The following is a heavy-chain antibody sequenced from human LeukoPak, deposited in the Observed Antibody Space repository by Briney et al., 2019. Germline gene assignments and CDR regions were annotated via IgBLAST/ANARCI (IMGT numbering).Heavy chain of an antibody. J-gene: IGHJ3*02. Sequence: PSETLSLTCTVSGRSIRRSSYFWGWVRQPPGKGLEWIGSIYYSGSTYYNPPLKSRVTISVDTSKTQFPLKLSSVTAADTAVYYCARVEQWLVFAFYIWGQGTMVTVSS. D-gene: IGHD6-19*01. CDR1: GRSIRRSSYF. CDR2: IYYSGST. V-gene: IGHV4-39*01. CDR3: ARVEQWLVFAFYI.